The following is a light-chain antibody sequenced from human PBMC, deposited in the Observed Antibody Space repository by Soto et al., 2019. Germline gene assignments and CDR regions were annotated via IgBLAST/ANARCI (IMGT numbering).Light chain of an antibody. V-gene: IGKV1-39*01. CDR3: QQSYRTLWT. Sequence: DIQMTQSPSSLSASVGDRVTITCRASQSIASYLSWYQQKPGKAPELLIYAAYTLQSGVPSRFSGSGSGTDFTLTISSLQPEDFATYYCQQSYRTLWTFGQGTKVEI. CDR1: QSIASY. CDR2: AAY. J-gene: IGKJ1*01.